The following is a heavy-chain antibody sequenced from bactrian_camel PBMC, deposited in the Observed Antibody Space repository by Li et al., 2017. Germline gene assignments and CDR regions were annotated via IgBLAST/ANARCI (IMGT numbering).Heavy chain of an antibody. Sequence: HVQLVESGGGSVHAGGSLRLSCVASGYTDSGNNVGWFRQAPGKEREGLAVIDHRSGGVLYADSVKGRFTISHVNANNTLHLQMNSLKSEDTAMYYCAKYDLWGQGTQVTVS. CDR1: GYTDSGNN. CDR2: IDHRSGGV. J-gene: IGHJ4*01. CDR3: AKYDL. V-gene: IGHV3S1*01.